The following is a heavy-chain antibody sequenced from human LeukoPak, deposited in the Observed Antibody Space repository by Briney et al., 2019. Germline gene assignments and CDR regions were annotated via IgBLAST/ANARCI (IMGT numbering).Heavy chain of an antibody. V-gene: IGHV4/OR15-8*02. J-gene: IGHJ4*02. CDR3: SRESGPFCPFGY. Sequence: SETLSLTCDVSGGSGTSTNWWSWVRQPPGQGLEWIGEISLAGQTNYNPSLNGRVTMSLDKSSNQLSLHLTSVTAADTATYFCSRESGPFCPFGYWGQGTLVIVSS. CDR2: ISLAGQT. CDR1: GGSGTSTNW. D-gene: IGHD1-26*01.